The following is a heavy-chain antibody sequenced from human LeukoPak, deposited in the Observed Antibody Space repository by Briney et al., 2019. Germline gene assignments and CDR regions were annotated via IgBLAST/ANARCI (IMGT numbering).Heavy chain of an antibody. D-gene: IGHD4-17*01. CDR2: MNPNSGNT. J-gene: IGHJ4*02. CDR3: ARRSGTAMTTTFDY. V-gene: IGHV1-8*02. Sequence: PRASVKVSCKASGYTFTSYGISWVRQAPGQGLEWMGWMNPNSGNTGYAQKFQGRVTMTRNTSITTAYMELSSLRSEDTAVYYCARRSGTAMTTTFDYWGQGTLVTVSS. CDR1: GYTFTSYG.